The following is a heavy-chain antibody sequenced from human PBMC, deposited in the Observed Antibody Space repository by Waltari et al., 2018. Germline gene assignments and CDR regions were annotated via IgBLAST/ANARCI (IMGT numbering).Heavy chain of an antibody. J-gene: IGHJ5*02. Sequence: QVQLQESGPGLVKPSETLSLTCTVSGYSISSGYYWGWIRQPPGKGLAWIGSIYHSGCLWLCWLFGFFFFFFGYIFFFEFSLKLSSVTAADTAVYYCARALSGGDRPSWFDPWGQGTL. V-gene: IGHV4-38-2*02. CDR1: GYSISSGYY. CDR3: ARALSGGDRPSWFDP. D-gene: IGHD3-10*01. CDR2: IYHSGCL.